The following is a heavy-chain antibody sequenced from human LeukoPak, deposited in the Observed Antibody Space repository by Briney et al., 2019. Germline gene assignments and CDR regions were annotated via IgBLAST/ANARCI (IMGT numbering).Heavy chain of an antibody. CDR1: GFTFSSYA. CDR2: ISGSGDST. V-gene: IGHV3-23*01. Sequence: PGGSLRLSCAASGFTFSSYAMSWVRQAPGKGLEWVSTISGSGDSTYYADSVKGRFTISRDNAKNSLYLQMNSLRAEDTAVYYCAPGYCSSTSCLHYFDYWGQGTLVTVS. J-gene: IGHJ4*02. CDR3: APGYCSSTSCLHYFDY. D-gene: IGHD2-2*01.